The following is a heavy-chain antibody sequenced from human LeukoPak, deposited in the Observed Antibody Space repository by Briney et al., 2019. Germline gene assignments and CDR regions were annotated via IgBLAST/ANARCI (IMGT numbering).Heavy chain of an antibody. CDR2: INWNGGTT. CDR3: ARDTYHSAWYPWYFDN. J-gene: IGHJ4*02. V-gene: IGHV3-20*01. D-gene: IGHD6-19*01. Sequence: GGSLRLSCAAPGFIFDYYVMACLRQAPGKGLAWVADINWNGGTTNSAYSVQGRFTISRNNAKNSLYLQINSLRADEPAIYHCARDTYHSAWYPWYFDNWGPGTLVTVSS. CDR1: GFIFDYYV.